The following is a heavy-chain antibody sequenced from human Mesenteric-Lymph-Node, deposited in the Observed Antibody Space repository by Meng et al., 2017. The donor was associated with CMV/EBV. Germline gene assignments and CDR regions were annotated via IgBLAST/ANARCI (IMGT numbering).Heavy chain of an antibody. CDR2: SIPISGTV. CDR3: ARDYCSSASCYLWFFDV. CDR1: TYSSYC. D-gene: IGHD2-2*01. J-gene: IGHJ2*01. V-gene: IGHV1-69*05. Sequence: TYSSYCFHWVRQAHGQGLEWVGGSIPISGTVNYAQNCRGRVTLTTEESTSTASMELTNLRSEDTAVYYCARDYCSSASCYLWFFDVWGRGTLVTVSS.